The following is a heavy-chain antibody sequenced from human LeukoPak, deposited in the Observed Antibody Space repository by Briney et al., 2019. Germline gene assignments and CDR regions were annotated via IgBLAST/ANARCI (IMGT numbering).Heavy chain of an antibody. CDR1: GGTFSSYT. D-gene: IGHD6-6*01. CDR3: ARALAAPNNWFDP. V-gene: IGHV1-69*02. Sequence: GSSVKVSCKASGGTFSSYTISWVRQAPGQGLEWMGRIIPILGIANYAQKFQGRVTITADKSTSTAYMELSSLRSEATAVYYCARALAAPNNWFDPWGQGTLVTVSS. CDR2: IIPILGIA. J-gene: IGHJ5*02.